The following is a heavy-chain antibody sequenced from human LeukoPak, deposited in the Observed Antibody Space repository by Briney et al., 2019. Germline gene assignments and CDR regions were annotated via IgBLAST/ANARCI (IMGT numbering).Heavy chain of an antibody. J-gene: IGHJ6*03. V-gene: IGHV4-4*09. CDR3: ARHTATYYDILTGYHYYYYMDV. D-gene: IGHD3-9*01. CDR1: GGSIGSYY. Sequence: SETLSLTCTVSGGSIGSYYWSWIRQPPGKGLEWIGYIYTSGSTNYNPSLKSRVTISVDTSKNQFSLKLSSVTAADTAVYYCARHTATYYDILTGYHYYYYMDVWGKGTTVTVSS. CDR2: IYTSGST.